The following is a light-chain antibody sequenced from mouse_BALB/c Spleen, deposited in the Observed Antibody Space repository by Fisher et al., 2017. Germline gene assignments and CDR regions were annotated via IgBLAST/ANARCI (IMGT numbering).Light chain of an antibody. CDR1: SSVSY. J-gene: IGKJ1*01. CDR2: DTS. CDR3: QQSKEVPWT. Sequence: IVLTQSPAIMSASPGEKVTMTCSASSSVSYMHWYQQKPGSSPRLLIYDTSNLASGVPARFSGSGSGTDFSLNIHPMEEDDTAMYFCQQSKEVPWTFGGGTKLEIK. V-gene: IGKV4-55*01.